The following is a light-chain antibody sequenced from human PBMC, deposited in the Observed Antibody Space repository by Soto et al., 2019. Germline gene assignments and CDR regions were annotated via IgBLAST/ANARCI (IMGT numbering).Light chain of an antibody. CDR3: QQYGDSPYT. V-gene: IGKV3-20*01. CDR1: QSVNNNF. Sequence: EIVLTQSPATLSLSPGERAALSCGASQSVNNNFLAWYQQIPGQAPRLLIYGASSRASGIPARFSGSGSGTDFTLTISRLEPEDFAVYYCQQYGDSPYTFGRGTKLQIK. J-gene: IGKJ2*01. CDR2: GAS.